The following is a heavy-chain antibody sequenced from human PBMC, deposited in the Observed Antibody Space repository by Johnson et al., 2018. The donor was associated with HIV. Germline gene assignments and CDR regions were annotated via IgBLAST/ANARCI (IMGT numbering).Heavy chain of an antibody. J-gene: IGHJ3*02. V-gene: IGHV3-20*04. D-gene: IGHD5-18*01. CDR1: GFTFSSYA. CDR3: ARAYTYGAFDI. CDR2: INWNGDSP. Sequence: VQLVESGGGVVQPGRSLRLSCAASGFTFSSYAMHWVRQAPGKGLEWISGINWNGDSPGYADSVKGRFTISRDNAKNTLYLQMNSLRVDDTAIYYCARAYTYGAFDIWGQGTMVTVSS.